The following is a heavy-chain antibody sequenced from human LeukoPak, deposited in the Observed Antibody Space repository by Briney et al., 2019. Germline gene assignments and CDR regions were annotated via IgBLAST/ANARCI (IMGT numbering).Heavy chain of an antibody. CDR3: AADHGRFLDPYYFDY. Sequence: ASVKVSCKASGFTFTISAMQWVRQARGQRLEWIGWIVVGSGNTNYAQKFQERVTITRDMSTSTAYMELSSLRSEDTAVYYCAADHGRFLDPYYFDYWGQGTLVTVSS. CDR1: GFTFTISA. CDR2: IVVGSGNT. V-gene: IGHV1-58*02. J-gene: IGHJ4*02. D-gene: IGHD3-3*01.